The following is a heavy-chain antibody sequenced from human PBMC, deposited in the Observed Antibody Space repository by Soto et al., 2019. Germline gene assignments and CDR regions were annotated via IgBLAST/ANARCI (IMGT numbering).Heavy chain of an antibody. CDR1: GGSISSSSYY. CDR2: IYYSGST. CDR3: ARLDAYYDFWSGYYAQYYFDY. Sequence: SETLSLTCTVSGGSISSSSYYWGWIRQPPGKGLEWIGSIYYSGSTYHNPSLKSRVTISVDTSKNQFSLKLSSVTAADTAVYYCARLDAYYDFWSGYYAQYYFDYWGQGTLVTVSS. D-gene: IGHD3-3*01. V-gene: IGHV4-39*01. J-gene: IGHJ4*02.